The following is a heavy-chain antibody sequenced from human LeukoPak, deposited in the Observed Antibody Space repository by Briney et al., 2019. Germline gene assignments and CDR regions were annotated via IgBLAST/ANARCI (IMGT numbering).Heavy chain of an antibody. CDR1: GFTFSSYG. D-gene: IGHD5-18*01. J-gene: IGHJ4*02. Sequence: GGSLRLSCAASGFTFSSYGMHWVRQAPGKGLEWVAVIWFDGNNKYYADSVKGRFTVSRDNSKNTLYLQMDSLRAEDTAVYYCAKDLREYGYSYGHYWGQGTLVTVSS. CDR2: IWFDGNNK. CDR3: AKDLREYGYSYGHY. V-gene: IGHV3-33*06.